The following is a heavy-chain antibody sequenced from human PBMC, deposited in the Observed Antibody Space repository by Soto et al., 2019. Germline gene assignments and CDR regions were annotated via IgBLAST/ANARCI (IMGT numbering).Heavy chain of an antibody. CDR2: ISGRGDST. V-gene: IGHV3-23*01. CDR1: GFTFSSYA. CDR3: VRDYYDTSGYPNTFDM. J-gene: IGHJ3*02. Sequence: PGGSLRLSCVASGFTFSSYAMSWVRQVPGKGLEWVSSISGRGDSTDHADPVKGRFTISRDNSKSTLFLQMNNLKVEDTAVYYCVRDYYDTSGYPNTFDMWGQGTMVTVSS. D-gene: IGHD3-22*01.